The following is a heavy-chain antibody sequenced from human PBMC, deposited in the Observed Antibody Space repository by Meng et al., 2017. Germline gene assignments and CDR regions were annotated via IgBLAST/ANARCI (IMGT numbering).Heavy chain of an antibody. CDR3: ARESWFDP. CDR2: FIPIFGTA. Sequence: QVQPVHSGASVQKSGSTCKVSCTASGGTFSSYAISWVRQAPGQGLEWMGGFIPIFGTANYAQKFQGRVTITADKSTSTAYMELSSLRSEDTAVYYCARESWFDPWGQGTLVTVSS. CDR1: GGTFSSYA. J-gene: IGHJ5*02. V-gene: IGHV1-69*06.